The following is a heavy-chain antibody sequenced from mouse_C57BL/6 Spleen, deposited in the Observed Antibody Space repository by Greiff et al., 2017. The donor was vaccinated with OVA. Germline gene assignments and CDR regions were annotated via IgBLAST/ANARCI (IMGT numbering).Heavy chain of an antibody. V-gene: IGHV5-6*01. CDR1: GFTFSSYG. CDR2: ISSGGSYT. Sequence: EVKLVESGGDLVKPGGSLKLSCAASGFTFSSYGMSWVRQTPDKRLEWVATISSGGSYTYYPDSVKGRFTISRDNAKNTLYLQMSSLKSEDTAMYYCARLSVVARDYYFDYWGQGTTLTVSS. CDR3: ARLSVVARDYYFDY. D-gene: IGHD1-1*01. J-gene: IGHJ2*01.